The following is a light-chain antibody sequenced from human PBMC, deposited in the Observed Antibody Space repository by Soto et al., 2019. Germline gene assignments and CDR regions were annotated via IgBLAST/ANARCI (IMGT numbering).Light chain of an antibody. CDR2: GAS. CDR1: QSVSSSY. CDR3: HQYDSSPLT. V-gene: IGKV3-20*01. J-gene: IGKJ4*01. Sequence: EIVLTQSPGTLSLSPGERATLSCRASQSVSSSYLAWYQQKPGPAPRLLIYGASSRATGIPDRFSSSGSGTDVTLTISRLEPEDFAVYYCHQYDSSPLTFGGGTKVEIK.